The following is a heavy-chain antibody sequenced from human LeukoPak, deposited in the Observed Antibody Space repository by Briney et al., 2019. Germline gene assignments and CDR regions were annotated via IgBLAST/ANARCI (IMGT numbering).Heavy chain of an antibody. D-gene: IGHD5-18*01. Sequence: KPSETLSLTCTVSGGSISGYYWSWIRQPPGKGLEWIGYIYYSGSTNYNPSLKSRVTISVDTSKNQFSLKLSSVTAADTAVYYCARSDSYGYDYFDYWGQGTLVTVSS. CDR3: ARSDSYGYDYFDY. CDR1: GGSISGYY. J-gene: IGHJ4*02. V-gene: IGHV4-59*08. CDR2: IYYSGST.